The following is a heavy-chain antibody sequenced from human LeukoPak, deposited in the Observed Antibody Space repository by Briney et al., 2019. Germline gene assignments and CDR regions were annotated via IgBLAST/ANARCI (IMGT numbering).Heavy chain of an antibody. D-gene: IGHD2-2*01. Sequence: GSLRLSCAASGFTFSSYAMHWVRQAPGKGLGGVAVISYDGSNKYYADSVKGRFTISRDNSKNTLYLQMNSLRAEDTAVYYCARAPAYCSSTSCSHYYYYYGMDVWGQGTTVTVSS. V-gene: IGHV3-30-3*01. J-gene: IGHJ6*02. CDR1: GFTFSSYA. CDR2: ISYDGSNK. CDR3: ARAPAYCSSTSCSHYYYYYGMDV.